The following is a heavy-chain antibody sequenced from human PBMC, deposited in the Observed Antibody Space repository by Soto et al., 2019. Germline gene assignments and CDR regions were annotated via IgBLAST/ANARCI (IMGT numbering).Heavy chain of an antibody. V-gene: IGHV1-18*04. Sequence: ASVKVSCNASGYTFTSYGISWVRQAPGQGLGWMGWISAYNGNTNYAQKRQGRVTMTTDTSTSTAYMELRSLRSDDTAVYYCARALYSSSFYWFDPWGQGILVTVSS. CDR1: GYTFTSYG. CDR2: ISAYNGNT. D-gene: IGHD6-6*01. J-gene: IGHJ5*02. CDR3: ARALYSSSFYWFDP.